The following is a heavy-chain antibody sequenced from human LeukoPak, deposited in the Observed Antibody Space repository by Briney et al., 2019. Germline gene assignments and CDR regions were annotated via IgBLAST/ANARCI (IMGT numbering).Heavy chain of an antibody. Sequence: GGSLRLSCAASGFTFSDYYMSWIRQAPGKGLEWVSYISSSGSTIYYADSVKGRFTISRDNAKNSLYLQMNSLRAEDTAVYYCARARNYDISHFDYWGQGTLVTVSS. J-gene: IGHJ4*02. CDR2: ISSSGSTI. CDR1: GFTFSDYY. D-gene: IGHD3-9*01. CDR3: ARARNYDISHFDY. V-gene: IGHV3-11*04.